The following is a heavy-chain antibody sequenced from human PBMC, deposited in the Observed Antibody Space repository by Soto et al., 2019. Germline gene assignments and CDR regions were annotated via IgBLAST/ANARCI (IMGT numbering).Heavy chain of an antibody. CDR3: AKLHTINYDFWSGYYTTIGFDY. J-gene: IGHJ4*02. CDR2: ISGGGGST. CDR1: GFTFSSYA. Sequence: GGSLRLSCAASGFTFSSYAMSWVRQAPGKGLEWVSAISGGGGSTYSADSVKGRFTISRDNSKNTLYLQMNSLRAEDTAVYYCAKLHTINYDFWSGYYTTIGFDYWGQGTLVTVSS. D-gene: IGHD3-3*01. V-gene: IGHV3-23*01.